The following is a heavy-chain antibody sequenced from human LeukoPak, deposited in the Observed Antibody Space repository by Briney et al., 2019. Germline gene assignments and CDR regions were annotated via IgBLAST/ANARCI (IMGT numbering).Heavy chain of an antibody. Sequence: GGSLRLSCAASGFTVSSNFMSWVRQAPGKGREWVSVIYSGGNTYYADSVKGRFTISRDNSKNTLYLQMNSLRADDTAVYYCARERGRGQVSPYFDYWGQGTLVTVSS. V-gene: IGHV3-53*01. CDR1: GFTVSSNF. D-gene: IGHD6-6*01. CDR3: ARERGRGQVSPYFDY. CDR2: IYSGGNT. J-gene: IGHJ4*02.